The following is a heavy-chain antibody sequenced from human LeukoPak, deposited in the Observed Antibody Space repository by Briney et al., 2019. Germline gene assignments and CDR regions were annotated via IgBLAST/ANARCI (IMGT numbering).Heavy chain of an antibody. CDR1: GFTFSSYA. D-gene: IGHD3-3*01. J-gene: IGHJ5*02. V-gene: IGHV3-30-3*01. Sequence: GGSLRLSCAASGFTFSSYAMHWVRQAPGKGLEWVAVISYDGSNKYYADSVKGRFTISRDNSKNTLYLQMNSLRAEDTAVYYCARDNRHYDFWSGYSGGHSWFDPWGQGTLVTVSS. CDR3: ARDNRHYDFWSGYSGGHSWFDP. CDR2: ISYDGSNK.